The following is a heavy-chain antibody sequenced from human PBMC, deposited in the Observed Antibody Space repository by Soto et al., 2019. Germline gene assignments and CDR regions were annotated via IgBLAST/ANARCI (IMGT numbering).Heavy chain of an antibody. J-gene: IGHJ6*02. CDR3: AKDLRVRGVRSLGMDV. V-gene: IGHV3-30*18. CDR2: ISYDGSNK. CDR1: GFTFSSYG. Sequence: PVGSLRLSCAASGFTFSSYGMHWVRQAPGKGLEWVAVISYDGSNKYYADSVKGRFTISRDNSKNTLYLQMNSLRAEDTAVYYCAKDLRVRGVRSLGMDVWGQGTTVTVSS. D-gene: IGHD3-10*01.